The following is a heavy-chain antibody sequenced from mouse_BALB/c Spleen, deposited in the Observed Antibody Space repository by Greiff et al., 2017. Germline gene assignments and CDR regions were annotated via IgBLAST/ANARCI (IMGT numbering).Heavy chain of an antibody. CDR2: IYPGGGYT. D-gene: IGHD3-1*01. CDR1: GYTFTNYW. J-gene: IGHJ4*01. CDR3: ARRGYDNYAMDY. V-gene: IGHV1-63*02. Sequence: QVHVKQSGAELVRPGTSVKISCKASGYTFTNYWLGWVKQRPGHGLEWIGDIYPGGGYTNYNEKFKGKATLTADTSSSTAYMQLSSLTSEDSAVYFCARRGYDNYAMDYWGQGTSVTVSS.